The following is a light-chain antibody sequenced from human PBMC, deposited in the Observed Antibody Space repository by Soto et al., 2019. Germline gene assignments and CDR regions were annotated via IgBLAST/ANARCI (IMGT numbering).Light chain of an antibody. CDR1: QSVSRNY. J-gene: IGKJ4*02. V-gene: IGKV3-20*01. CDR3: QQYYTSPPLT. CDR2: AAS. Sequence: EIVLTQSPGTLSLSPGDRATLSCRASQSVSRNYLAWYQQKPGQAPRLLIVAASSRSTGIPDRFSGSGSGTDFTIPISSLEPEDFEVYYCQQYYTSPPLTFGGGTKVEIK.